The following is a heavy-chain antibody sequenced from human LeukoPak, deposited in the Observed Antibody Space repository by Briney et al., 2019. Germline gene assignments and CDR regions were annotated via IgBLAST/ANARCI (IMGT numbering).Heavy chain of an antibody. D-gene: IGHD5-12*01. CDR1: GGSISSGGYY. Sequence: PSQTLSLTCTVSGGSISSGGYYWGWIRQPPGKGLEWIGCIYYSGSTYYNPSLKSRVTISVDTSKNQFSLKLSSVTAADTAVYYCARRRVDIVATANFDYWGQGTLVTVSS. J-gene: IGHJ4*02. CDR2: IYYSGST. CDR3: ARRRVDIVATANFDY. V-gene: IGHV4-30-2*03.